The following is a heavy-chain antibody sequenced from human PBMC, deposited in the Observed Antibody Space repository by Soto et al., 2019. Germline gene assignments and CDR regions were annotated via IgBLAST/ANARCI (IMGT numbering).Heavy chain of an antibody. CDR3: AKDPSDNDLRGAFDI. CDR2: ISGSGGST. CDR1: GFTFSSYA. J-gene: IGHJ3*02. V-gene: IGHV3-23*01. D-gene: IGHD2-2*01. Sequence: GGSLRLSCAASGFTFSSYAMSWVRQAPGKGLEWVSAISGSGGSTYYADSVKGRFTIYRDNSKNTLYLQMNSLSAEDTAVYYCAKDPSDNDLRGAFDIWGQGTMVTVSS.